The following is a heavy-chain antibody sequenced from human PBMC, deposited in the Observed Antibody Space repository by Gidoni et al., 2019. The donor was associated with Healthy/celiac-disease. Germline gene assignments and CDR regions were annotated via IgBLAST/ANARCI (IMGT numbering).Heavy chain of an antibody. CDR2: ISYDGSNK. Sequence: QVQLVESGGGVVQPGRSLRLSCAASGFTFSSYAMHWVRQAPGKGLEWVAVISYDGSNKYYADSVKGRFTISRDNSKNTLYLQMNSLRAEDTAVYYCAREYYYGSGRKWFYGMDVWGQGTTVTVSS. J-gene: IGHJ6*02. D-gene: IGHD3-10*01. CDR3: AREYYYGSGRKWFYGMDV. V-gene: IGHV3-30*04. CDR1: GFTFSSYA.